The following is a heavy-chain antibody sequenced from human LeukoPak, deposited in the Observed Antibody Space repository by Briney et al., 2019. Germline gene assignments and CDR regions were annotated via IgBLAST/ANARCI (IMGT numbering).Heavy chain of an antibody. CDR2: INPKTGVT. D-gene: IGHD1-26*01. V-gene: IGHV1-2*02. CDR3: ARDLAMYSPDLDY. J-gene: IGHJ4*02. Sequence: ASVKVSFTASGYTFTDYYLHWVRQAPGHGLEWMGWINPKTGVTKYAQNFQGRVTMTRDTSINTAYMEVSRLRSDDTAVFYCARDLAMYSPDLDYWGQGTLVTVSS. CDR1: GYTFTDYY.